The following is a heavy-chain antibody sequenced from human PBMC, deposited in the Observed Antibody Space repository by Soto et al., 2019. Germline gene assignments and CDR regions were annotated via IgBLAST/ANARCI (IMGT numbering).Heavy chain of an antibody. CDR2: IRRDGGSI. V-gene: IGHV3-9*01. Sequence: GGSLRLSFAASGFTFTESAMHWARQAPGQGLEGVSGIRRDGGSIGYADSVKGRFTISRDNAKYSLYLQMNSLRDEDTALCYCGKDMDPRKYCISTCCYYYYYGMDVWGRGSTVTVS. CDR1: GFTFTESA. J-gene: IGHJ6*02. D-gene: IGHD2-2*01. CDR3: GKDMDPRKYCISTCCYYYYYGMDV.